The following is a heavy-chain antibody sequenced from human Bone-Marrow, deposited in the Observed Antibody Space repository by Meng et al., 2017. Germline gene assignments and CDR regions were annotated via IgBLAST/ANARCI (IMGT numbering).Heavy chain of an antibody. CDR1: GFTFSSYS. CDR2: ISSSSSYI. J-gene: IGHJ4*02. Sequence: GESLKISCAASGFTFSSYSMNWVRQAPGKGLEWVSSISSSSSYIYYADSVKGRFTISRDNAKNSLFLQMSSLRAEDTALYYCARIPVKEREITTFGYWGQGTLVTVSS. CDR3: ARIPVKEREITTFGY. V-gene: IGHV3-21*01. D-gene: IGHD3-16*01.